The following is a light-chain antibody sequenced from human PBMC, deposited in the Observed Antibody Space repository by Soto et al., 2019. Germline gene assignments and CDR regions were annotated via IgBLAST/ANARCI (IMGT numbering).Light chain of an antibody. J-gene: IGKJ4*01. V-gene: IGKV1-5*01. Sequence: DIQMTQSPSTLSASVGDRVTITCRASRSISNCLAWYQQRPGKAPKLLIYDASNLESGVPSRFSGSGSGTEFTLTISSLQPDDFGNYYCQHYNSYPLTFGGGTKVEV. CDR2: DAS. CDR3: QHYNSYPLT. CDR1: RSISNC.